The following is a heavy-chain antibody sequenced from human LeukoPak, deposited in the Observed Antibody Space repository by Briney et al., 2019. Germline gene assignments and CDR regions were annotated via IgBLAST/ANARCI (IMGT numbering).Heavy chain of an antibody. D-gene: IGHD3-3*01. CDR3: ARADFIDAGPYLIGP. V-gene: IGHV1-2*02. CDR2: INTKTGRT. CDR1: GYSFTDYY. Sequence: GASVKGSCKTSGYSFTDYYIHWVRQGPGQGLEWMAWINTKTGRTSSARKFQGRVTMTRDPSITTVYMDMAWLTSDDTAIYFCARADFIDAGPYLIGPWGQGTLVTVSS. J-gene: IGHJ5*02.